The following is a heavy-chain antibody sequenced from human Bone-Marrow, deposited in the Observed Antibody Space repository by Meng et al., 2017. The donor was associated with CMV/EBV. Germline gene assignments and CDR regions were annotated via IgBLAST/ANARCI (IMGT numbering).Heavy chain of an antibody. CDR3: ARDGLDIVVVPAAISVSRYYGMDV. D-gene: IGHD2-2*02. CDR1: GYTFTSYY. V-gene: IGHV1-46*01. CDR2: INPSGGST. Sequence: ASVKVSCKASGYTFTSYYMHWVRQAPGQGLEWMGIINPSGGSTSYAQKFQGRVTMTRDTSISTAYMELSRLRSDDTAVYYCARDGLDIVVVPAAISVSRYYGMDVWGQGTTVTVSS. J-gene: IGHJ6*02.